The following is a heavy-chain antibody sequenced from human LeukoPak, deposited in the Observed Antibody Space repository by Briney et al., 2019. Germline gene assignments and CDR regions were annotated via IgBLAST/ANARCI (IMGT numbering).Heavy chain of an antibody. CDR3: AVNIVVVPAASFGY. D-gene: IGHD2-2*01. J-gene: IGHJ4*02. Sequence: SETLSLTCAVSGYSISSGYYWDWIRQPPGKGLEWIGSIYHSGSTYYNPSLKSRVTISVDTSKNQFSLKLSSVTAADTAVYYCAVNIVVVPAASFGYWGQGTLVTVSS. V-gene: IGHV4-38-2*01. CDR2: IYHSGST. CDR1: GYSISSGYY.